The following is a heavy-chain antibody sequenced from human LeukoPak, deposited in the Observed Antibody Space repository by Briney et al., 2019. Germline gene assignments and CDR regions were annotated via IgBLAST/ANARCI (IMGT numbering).Heavy chain of an antibody. J-gene: IGHJ4*02. V-gene: IGHV3-7*01. CDR2: IKQDGSEK. CDR1: GFTFTNNF. CDR3: ARALRWYQVDY. Sequence: GGSLRLSCAASGFTFTNNFMSWVRQVPGKGLEWVANIKQDGSEKTYADSVKGRFTISRDNAKNSLYLQMNSLRAEDTAVYYCARALRWYQVDYWGQGTLVTVSS. D-gene: IGHD4-23*01.